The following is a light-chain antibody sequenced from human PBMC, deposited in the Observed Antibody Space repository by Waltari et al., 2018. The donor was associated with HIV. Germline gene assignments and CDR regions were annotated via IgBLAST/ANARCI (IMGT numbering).Light chain of an antibody. V-gene: IGKV4-1*01. J-gene: IGKJ4*01. Sequence: DIVVTQSPDSLAVSLGEKATIKCRSSRTLLYNGDNKNYLSWYQTKPGQPPKLLISWASVRESGVPDRFTGGGSGTDFTLNINNLQAEDVAVYYCQQYYGTPLTFGGGTKIEIK. CDR1: RTLLYNGDNKNY. CDR2: WAS. CDR3: QQYYGTPLT.